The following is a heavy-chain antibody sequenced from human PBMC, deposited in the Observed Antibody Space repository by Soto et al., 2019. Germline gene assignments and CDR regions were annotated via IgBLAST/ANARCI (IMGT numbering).Heavy chain of an antibody. CDR2: TYYRSKWYN. V-gene: IGHV6-1*01. J-gene: IGHJ4*02. CDR1: GDSVSSNSAA. Sequence: PSQTLSLTCNISGDSVSSNSAAWNWIRQSPSRGLEWLGRTYYRSKWYNDYAVSVKSRITINPDTSKNQFSLQLNSVTPEDAAVYYCARNCGGSCYHEGFDYWGQGALVTVSS. D-gene: IGHD2-15*01. CDR3: ARNCGGSCYHEGFDY.